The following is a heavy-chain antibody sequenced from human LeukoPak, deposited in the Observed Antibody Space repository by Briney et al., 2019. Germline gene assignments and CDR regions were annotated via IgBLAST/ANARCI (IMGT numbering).Heavy chain of an antibody. Sequence: SETLSLTCTVSGGSINNYYWNWIRQPPGKGLEWIGYIYWSGSTNYNPSLKSRVTIAVDTSKNQFSLKLSSVTAADTAVYYCARTRGGATNGAFDIWGQGTMVTVSS. V-gene: IGHV4-59*01. CDR1: GGSINNYY. CDR2: IYWSGST. J-gene: IGHJ3*02. CDR3: ARTRGGATNGAFDI. D-gene: IGHD1-26*01.